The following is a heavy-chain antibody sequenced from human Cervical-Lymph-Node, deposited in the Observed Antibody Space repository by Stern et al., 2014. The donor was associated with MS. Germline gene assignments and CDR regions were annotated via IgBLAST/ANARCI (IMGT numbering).Heavy chain of an antibody. CDR1: GGSISSGSYF. Sequence: QLQLQESGPGLVKPSQTLSLTCTVSGGSISSGSYFWSWIRQPAGKGLEWIGRIYASGSTNYNPSLKSRVTMSVDTYKNQFSLILSPVTAADTAVYYCARIAAAGTHYYYYGMDVWGQGTTVTVSS. CDR2: IYASGST. J-gene: IGHJ6*02. D-gene: IGHD6-13*01. V-gene: IGHV4-61*02. CDR3: ARIAAAGTHYYYYGMDV.